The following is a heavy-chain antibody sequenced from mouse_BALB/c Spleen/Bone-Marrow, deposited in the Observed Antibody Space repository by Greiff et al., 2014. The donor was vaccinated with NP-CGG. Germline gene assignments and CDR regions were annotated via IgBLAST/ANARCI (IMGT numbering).Heavy chain of an antibody. V-gene: IGHV1S130*01. CDR3: ARSYRFWYFDV. CDR1: GYTFTSSR. Sequence: VQLQQSGSVLVRPGASVKLSCKASGYTFTSSRMHWAKQRPGQGLEWIGDIHPNSGNTNYNEKFRGEATLTVDTSSNTAYVDLSSLTSEDSAVYYCARSYRFWYFDVWGAGTTVTVSS. J-gene: IGHJ1*01. D-gene: IGHD2-14*01. CDR2: IHPNSGNT.